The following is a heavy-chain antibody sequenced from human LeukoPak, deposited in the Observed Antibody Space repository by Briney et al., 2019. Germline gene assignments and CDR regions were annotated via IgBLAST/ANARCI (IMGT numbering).Heavy chain of an antibody. CDR3: ARGLTIIDRSELDY. CDR1: GFTFSSYA. CDR2: ISYDGSNK. V-gene: IGHV3-30-3*01. J-gene: IGHJ4*02. D-gene: IGHD3-22*01. Sequence: SGRSLRLSCAASGFTFSSYAMHWVRQAPGKGLEWVAVISYDGSNKYYADSVKGRFTISRDNSKNTLYLQMNSLRAEDTAVYYCARGLTIIDRSELDYWGQGTLVTVSS.